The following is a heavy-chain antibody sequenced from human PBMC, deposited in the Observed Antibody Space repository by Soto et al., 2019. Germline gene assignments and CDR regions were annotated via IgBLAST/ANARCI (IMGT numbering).Heavy chain of an antibody. J-gene: IGHJ6*02. Sequence: ASVKVSCKASGGTFSSYATSWVRQAPGQGLEWMGGIIPIFGTANYAQKFQGRVTITADESTSTAYMELSSLRSEDTAVYYCARFQGTSPVVAANYYYYGMDVWGQGTTVTVSS. CDR1: GGTFSSYA. D-gene: IGHD2-15*01. CDR2: IIPIFGTA. CDR3: ARFQGTSPVVAANYYYYGMDV. V-gene: IGHV1-69*13.